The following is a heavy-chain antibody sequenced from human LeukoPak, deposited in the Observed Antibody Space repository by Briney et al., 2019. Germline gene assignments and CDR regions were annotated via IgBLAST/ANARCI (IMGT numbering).Heavy chain of an antibody. Sequence: PAGSLRLSCAAPGFTFGSYAMHWVRQAPGKRLQYVSAISSNGGSTYYANSVKGRFTISRDNSKNTLYLQMGSLRAEDMAVYYCARDRAYYDSSGLIDYWGQGTLVTVSS. CDR1: GFTFGSYA. CDR2: ISSNGGST. V-gene: IGHV3-64*01. J-gene: IGHJ4*02. CDR3: ARDRAYYDSSGLIDY. D-gene: IGHD3-22*01.